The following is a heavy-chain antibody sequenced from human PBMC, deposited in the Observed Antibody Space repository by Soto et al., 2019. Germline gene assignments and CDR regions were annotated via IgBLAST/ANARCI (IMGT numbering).Heavy chain of an antibody. CDR3: ARDKAYGDSEGY. Sequence: EVQLVESGGDLVQPGGSLRLSCAASGFTFSNYWMSWVRQAPGKGLEWVANINQDGSEKYYVESVKGRFTISRDNAKNSIYLQMNSLRAEDTAVYYCARDKAYGDSEGYWGQGTLVTVSS. D-gene: IGHD4-17*01. V-gene: IGHV3-7*03. CDR1: GFTFSNYW. J-gene: IGHJ4*02. CDR2: INQDGSEK.